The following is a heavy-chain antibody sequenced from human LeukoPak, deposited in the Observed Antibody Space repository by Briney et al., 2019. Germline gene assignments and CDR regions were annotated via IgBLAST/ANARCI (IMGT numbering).Heavy chain of an antibody. V-gene: IGHV3-7*01. Sequence: PGRSLRLSCAASGFTFSSYWMSWVRQAPGKGLEWVANIKKDGSEKYYVDSVKGRFTISRDNAKTSLYLQMNSLRAEDTAVYYCARGSTLGYFDYWGQGTLVTVSS. D-gene: IGHD2-2*01. CDR1: GFTFSSYW. CDR2: IKKDGSEK. CDR3: ARGSTLGYFDY. J-gene: IGHJ4*02.